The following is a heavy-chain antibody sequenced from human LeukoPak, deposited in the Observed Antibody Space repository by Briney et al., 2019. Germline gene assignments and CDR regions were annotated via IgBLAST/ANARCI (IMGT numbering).Heavy chain of an antibody. D-gene: IGHD2-2*01. CDR3: VKDRPCETCMPMDA. V-gene: IGHV3-23*01. Sequence: PGGSLRLSRAASGFTFTDYSMSWGREAPGKGLEWVSGLGRSGENRYYATSVRGRFSISRDNSKDTVYLKMNSLRAEDTAIYYCVKDRPCETCMPMDAWGQGTTVTVSS. CDR1: GFTFTDYS. CDR2: LGRSGENR. J-gene: IGHJ6*02.